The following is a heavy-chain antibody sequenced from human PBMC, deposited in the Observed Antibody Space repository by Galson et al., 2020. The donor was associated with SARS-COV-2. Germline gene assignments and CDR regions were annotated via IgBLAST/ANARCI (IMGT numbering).Heavy chain of an antibody. D-gene: IGHD6-13*01. Sequence: SQTLSLTCTVPGDSITSSYYYWASTRQPPGKGLEWAGSASYSGTTYSNPSPRGRVTISIDASKTQFSLKLSSATAADTAVYYCARVPYSSSWYVDYWGQGTLVAVSS. J-gene: IGHJ4*02. V-gene: IGHV4-39*07. CDR3: ARVPYSSSWYVDY. CDR1: GDSITSSYYY. CDR2: ASYSGTT.